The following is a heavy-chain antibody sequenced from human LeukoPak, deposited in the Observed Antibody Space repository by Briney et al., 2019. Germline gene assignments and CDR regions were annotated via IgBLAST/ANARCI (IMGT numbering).Heavy chain of an antibody. J-gene: IGHJ3*02. CDR1: GFTFSNAW. V-gene: IGHV3-15*01. CDR2: IKSKTDGGTT. Sequence: GGSLRLSCAASGFTFSNAWMSWVRQAPGKGLEWVGRIKSKTDGGTTDYAAPVKGRFTISRDDSKNTLYLQMNSLKTEDTAVYYCTTDNSPYSSSWYEYDAFDIWGQGTMVTVSS. D-gene: IGHD6-13*01. CDR3: TTDNSPYSSSWYEYDAFDI.